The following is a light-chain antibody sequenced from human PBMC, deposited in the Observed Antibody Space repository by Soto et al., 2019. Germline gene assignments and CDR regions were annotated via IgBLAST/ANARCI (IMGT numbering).Light chain of an antibody. V-gene: IGKV3-15*01. CDR2: GAS. Sequence: IVMTQSPATLSVSPGERATLSCRASQSIDRKLAWYQQRPGQAPRLLIYGASTRAIGIPARFSGSGSGTEFTLTISGLQSEDFGVFYCQQYHSWRTFGQGTKWIS. CDR1: QSIDRK. CDR3: QQYHSWRT. J-gene: IGKJ1*01.